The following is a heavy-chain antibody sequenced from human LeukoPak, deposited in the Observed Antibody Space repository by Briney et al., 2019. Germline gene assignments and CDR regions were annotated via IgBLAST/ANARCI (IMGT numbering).Heavy chain of an antibody. V-gene: IGHV1-46*01. CDR3: ARSRRYCSSTSCYRYYYGMDV. Sequence: GASVTVSCKASGYTFTSYYMHWVRQAPGQGLEWMGMINPSGGSTSYAQKFQGRVTMTRDTSTSTVYMEMSSLRSEDTAVYYGARSRRYCSSTSCYRYYYGMDVWGQGTTVTVSS. J-gene: IGHJ6*02. CDR2: INPSGGST. D-gene: IGHD2-2*01. CDR1: GYTFTSYY.